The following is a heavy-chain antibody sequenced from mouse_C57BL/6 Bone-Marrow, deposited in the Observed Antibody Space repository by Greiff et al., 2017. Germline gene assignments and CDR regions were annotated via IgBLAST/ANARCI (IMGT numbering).Heavy chain of an antibody. Sequence: VQLQQSGAELVRPGASVKLSCKASGYTFTSYWMHWVKQRPGQGLEWIGMIHPNSGSTNYNEKFKSKATLTVDKSSSTAYMQLSSLTSEDSAVYYCARYYDYGYAMDYWGQGTSVTVSS. CDR2: IHPNSGST. CDR3: ARYYDYGYAMDY. J-gene: IGHJ4*01. V-gene: IGHV1-64*01. D-gene: IGHD2-4*01. CDR1: GYTFTSYW.